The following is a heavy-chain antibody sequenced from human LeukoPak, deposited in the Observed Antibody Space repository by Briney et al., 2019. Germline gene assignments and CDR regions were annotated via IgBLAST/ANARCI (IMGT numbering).Heavy chain of an antibody. V-gene: IGHV1-8*01. CDR2: MNSNSGNT. CDR1: GYTFTSYD. CDR3: ARVLGYYNYMDV. Sequence: ASVKVSCKASGYTFTSYDINWVRQATGQGLEWMGWMNSNSGNTGYAQKFQGRVTMTRNTSISTAYMELSSLRSEDTAVYYCARVLGYYNYMDVWGKGTTVTVSS. J-gene: IGHJ6*03. D-gene: IGHD3-16*01.